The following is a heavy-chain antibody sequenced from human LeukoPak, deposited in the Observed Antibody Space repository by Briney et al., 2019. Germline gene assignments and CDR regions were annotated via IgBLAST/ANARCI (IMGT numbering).Heavy chain of an antibody. CDR2: IIPIFGTA. Sequence: SVKVSCKASGYTFTSYDINWVRQAPGQGLEWMGGIIPIFGTANYAQKFQGRVTITADKSTSTAYMELSSLRSEDTAVYYCARVGSNLSWLDYYYMDVWGKGTTVTVSS. CDR1: GYTFTSYD. D-gene: IGHD4-11*01. J-gene: IGHJ6*03. V-gene: IGHV1-69*06. CDR3: ARVGSNLSWLDYYYMDV.